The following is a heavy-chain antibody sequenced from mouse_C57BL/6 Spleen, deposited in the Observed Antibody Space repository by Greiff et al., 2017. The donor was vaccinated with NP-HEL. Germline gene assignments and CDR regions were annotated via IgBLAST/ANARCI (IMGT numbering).Heavy chain of an antibody. V-gene: IGHV1-80*01. Sequence: QVQLQQSGAELVKPGASVKISCKASGYAFSSYWMNWVKQRPGKGLEWIGQIYPGDGDTNYNGKFKGKATLTADKSSSTAYMQLSSLTSEDSAVYFCARERELGQLGYAMDYWGQGTSVTVSS. J-gene: IGHJ4*01. CDR3: ARERELGQLGYAMDY. D-gene: IGHD4-1*01. CDR2: IYPGDGDT. CDR1: GYAFSSYW.